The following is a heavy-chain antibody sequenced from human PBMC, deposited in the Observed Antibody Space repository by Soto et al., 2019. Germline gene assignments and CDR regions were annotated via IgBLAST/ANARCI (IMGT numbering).Heavy chain of an antibody. J-gene: IGHJ4*02. V-gene: IGHV3-33*01. Sequence: GGSLRLSCAASGFTFSSYGMHWVRQAPGKGLEWVAVIWYDGSNKYYADSVKGRFTISRDNSKNTLYLQMNSLRAEDTAVYYCARDHWSRNSIAVAGFDYWGQGTLVTVSS. CDR3: ARDHWSRNSIAVAGFDY. D-gene: IGHD6-19*01. CDR1: GFTFSSYG. CDR2: IWYDGSNK.